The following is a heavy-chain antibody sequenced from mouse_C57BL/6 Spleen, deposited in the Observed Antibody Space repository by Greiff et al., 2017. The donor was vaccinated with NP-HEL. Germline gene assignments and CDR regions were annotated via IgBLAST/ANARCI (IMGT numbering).Heavy chain of an antibody. CDR2: ISSGSSTI. Sequence: EVMLVESGGGLVKPGGSLKLSCAASGFTFSDYGMHWVRQAPEKGLEWVAYISSGSSTIYYADTVKGRFTISRDNAKNTLFLQMTSLRSEDTAMYYCAREGQLRLQDYAMDYWGQGTSVTVSS. J-gene: IGHJ4*01. V-gene: IGHV5-17*01. D-gene: IGHD3-2*02. CDR1: GFTFSDYG. CDR3: AREGQLRLQDYAMDY.